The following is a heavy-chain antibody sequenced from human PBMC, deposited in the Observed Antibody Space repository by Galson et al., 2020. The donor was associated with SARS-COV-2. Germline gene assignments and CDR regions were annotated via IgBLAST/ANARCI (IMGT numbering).Heavy chain of an antibody. J-gene: IGHJ6*02. CDR2: ISANTGNT. CDR3: ATLPYNLLTGDYYDMDV. CDR1: GHTFTTLD. Sequence: ASVKVSCKASGHTFTTLDIAWVRQAPGQGLEWMGWISANTGNTKYAQKVQGGVSMTTDTSTSTAYMELRSLRSDDTAVYYCATLPYNLLTGDYYDMDVWGQGTSVTVSS. D-gene: IGHD3-9*01. V-gene: IGHV1-18*01.